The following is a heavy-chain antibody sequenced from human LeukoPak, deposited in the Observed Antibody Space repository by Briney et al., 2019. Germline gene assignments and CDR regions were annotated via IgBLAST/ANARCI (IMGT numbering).Heavy chain of an antibody. V-gene: IGHV1-18*01. D-gene: IGHD1-26*01. Sequence: ASVKVSCKASGYTFTNYGISWVRQAPGQGREWMGWISGDNANTNYARKVQGRVTMTTDTSTSTAYMELRSLRSDDTAIYYCARHLRVGATVLSSFNFWGQGTLVTVSS. CDR1: GYTFTNYG. J-gene: IGHJ4*02. CDR2: ISGDNANT. CDR3: ARHLRVGATVLSSFNF.